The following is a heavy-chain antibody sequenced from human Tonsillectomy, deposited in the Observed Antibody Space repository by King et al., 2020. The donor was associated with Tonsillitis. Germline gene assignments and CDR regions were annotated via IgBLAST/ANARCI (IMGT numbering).Heavy chain of an antibody. D-gene: IGHD3-16*01. V-gene: IGHV1-18*01. CDR2: ISAYNGNK. Sequence: VQLVESGAEVKKPGASVKVSCKASGYTFNSYDITWVRQAPGQGLEWMGWISAYNGNKNYEQKLQGRVSMTTDTSTTTAYMELRNLRTDDTAVYYCARGHDYDSDAFNIWGQWTMVTVSS. CDR1: GYTFNSYD. CDR3: ARGHDYDSDAFNI. J-gene: IGHJ3*02.